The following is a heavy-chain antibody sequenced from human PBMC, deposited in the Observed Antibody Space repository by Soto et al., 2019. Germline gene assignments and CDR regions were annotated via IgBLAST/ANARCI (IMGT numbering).Heavy chain of an antibody. CDR2: IYSDGST. J-gene: IGHJ4*01. CDR3: AREVAYHDRSGYRQYYFDY. V-gene: IGHV3-53*02. D-gene: IGHD3-22*01. Sequence: EVQLVETGGGLIQPGGSLRLSCAASGFTVSSNYMSWVRQAPGKGLEWVSVIYSDGSTYYADSVKGRFTTASDNSKNTLYLQMNSLSAEDTAVYYCAREVAYHDRSGYRQYYFDYWGHGTLVTVSS. CDR1: GFTVSSNY.